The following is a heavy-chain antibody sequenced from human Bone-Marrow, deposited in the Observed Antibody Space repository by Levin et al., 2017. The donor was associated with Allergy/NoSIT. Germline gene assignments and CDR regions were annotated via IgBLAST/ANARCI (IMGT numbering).Heavy chain of an antibody. V-gene: IGHV4-39*01. CDR1: GASISSSSYY. CDR3: ARRPISTVTTPNWYFDL. CDR2: IYYSGST. D-gene: IGHD4-17*01. Sequence: SQTLSLTCTVSGASISSSSYYWGWIRQPPGKGLEWVGSIYYSGSTYYNPSLKSRVTISVDPSKNQFSLKLTSVAAADTAVYYWARRPISTVTTPNWYFDLWGRGTLVTVSS. J-gene: IGHJ2*01.